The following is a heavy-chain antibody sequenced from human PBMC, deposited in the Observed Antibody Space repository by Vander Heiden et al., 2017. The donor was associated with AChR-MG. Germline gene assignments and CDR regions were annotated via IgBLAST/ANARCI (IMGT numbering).Heavy chain of an antibody. D-gene: IGHD6-19*01. CDR2: MYTGGST. Sequence: EVQLVQSGGGLVQPGGSLRLSCAASGFNVTYNYITWVRQAPGKGLEWVSVMYTGGSTFYADSVKGRFTISRDNSKNTLFLQMNSLRPEDTAVYYCARDSPSGWYPDAFDIWGQGTMVTVSS. CDR1: GFNVTYNY. J-gene: IGHJ3*02. CDR3: ARDSPSGWYPDAFDI. V-gene: IGHV3-66*01.